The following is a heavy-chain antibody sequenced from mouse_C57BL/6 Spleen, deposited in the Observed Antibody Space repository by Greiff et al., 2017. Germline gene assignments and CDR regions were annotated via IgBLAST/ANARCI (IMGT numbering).Heavy chain of an antibody. J-gene: IGHJ4*01. V-gene: IGHV1-54*01. Sequence: VQLQQSGAELVRPGTSVKVSCKASGYAFTNYLIEWVKQRPGQGLEWIGVINPGSGGTNYNEKFKGKATLTADKSSSTAYMQLSSLTSEDSAVYFCARTDYYAMDDWGQGTSVTVSS. CDR1: GYAFTNYL. CDR3: ARTDYYAMDD. CDR2: INPGSGGT.